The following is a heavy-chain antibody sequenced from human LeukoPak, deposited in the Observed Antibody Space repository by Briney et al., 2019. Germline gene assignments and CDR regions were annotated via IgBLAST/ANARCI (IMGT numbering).Heavy chain of an antibody. D-gene: IGHD5-24*01. V-gene: IGHV1-46*01. CDR3: ARVRDGYNDAFDI. Sequence: ASVKVSCKAPGYTFTNYYMHWVRRAPGQGLEWMGVFNPSGGSTSYAQKFQGRVTMTRDTSTSTVYMELSSLRSEDAAVYYCARVRDGYNDAFDIWGQGTMVTVSS. CDR2: FNPSGGST. CDR1: GYTFTNYY. J-gene: IGHJ3*02.